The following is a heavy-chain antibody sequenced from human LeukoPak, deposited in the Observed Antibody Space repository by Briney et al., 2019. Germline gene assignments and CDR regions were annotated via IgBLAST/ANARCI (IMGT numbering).Heavy chain of an antibody. CDR1: GFTVSRSY. CDR2: IYSGGST. V-gene: IGHV3-66*01. J-gene: IGHJ4*02. Sequence: GGSLRLSCADSGFTVSRSYMSWVRQAPGKGLEWVPVIYSGGSTRSADSVKGRFTIVRDTSKNTLYLQMNSLRAEDTAIYYCVREAGIAAAGSSDYYFDYWGQGTPVTVSS. CDR3: VREAGIAAAGSSDYYFDY. D-gene: IGHD6-13*01.